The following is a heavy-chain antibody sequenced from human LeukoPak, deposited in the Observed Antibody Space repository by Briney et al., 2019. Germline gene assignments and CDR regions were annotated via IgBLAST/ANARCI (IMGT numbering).Heavy chain of an antibody. V-gene: IGHV1-2*02. CDR2: INPNSGAT. J-gene: IGHJ6*03. Sequence: ASVKVSCKASGYSFPDYFIHWVRQAPGQGLEWMGWINPNSGATNYAQKFQGRVTMTRDTSIITAYMELSRLRSDDTAVYYCARGGRLELLVYFYSFMDVWGKGTTVTVSS. CDR3: ARGGRLELLVYFYSFMDV. CDR1: GYSFPDYF. D-gene: IGHD2-15*01.